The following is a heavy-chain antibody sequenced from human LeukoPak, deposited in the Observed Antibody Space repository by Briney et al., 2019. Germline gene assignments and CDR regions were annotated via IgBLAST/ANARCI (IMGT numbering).Heavy chain of an antibody. CDR2: ISAYNGNT. Sequence: ASVKVSCKASGYTFTSYGISWVRQAPGQGLEWMGWISAYNGNTNYAQKLQGRVTMTTDTSTSTAYMELRSLRSDDTAVYYCARDPYYDYAWGSYLYHGMDVWGQGTTVTVSS. D-gene: IGHD3-16*02. V-gene: IGHV1-18*01. CDR1: GYTFTSYG. CDR3: ARDPYYDYAWGSYLYHGMDV. J-gene: IGHJ6*02.